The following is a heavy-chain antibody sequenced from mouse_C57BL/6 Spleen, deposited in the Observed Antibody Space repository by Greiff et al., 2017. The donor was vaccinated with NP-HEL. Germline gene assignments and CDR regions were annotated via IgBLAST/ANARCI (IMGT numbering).Heavy chain of an antibody. CDR3: AISSGYPYYYAMDY. V-gene: IGHV1-81*01. J-gene: IGHJ4*01. D-gene: IGHD3-2*02. CDR2: IYPRSGNT. Sequence: VQLQQSGAELARPGASVKLSCKASGYTFTSYGISWVKQRTGQGLEWIGEIYPRSGNTYYNEKFKGKATLTADKSSSTAYMELRSLTSEDSAVYFCAISSGYPYYYAMDYWGQGTSVTVSS. CDR1: GYTFTSYG.